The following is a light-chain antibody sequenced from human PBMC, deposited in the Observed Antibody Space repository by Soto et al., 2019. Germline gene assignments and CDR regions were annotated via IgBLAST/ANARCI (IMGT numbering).Light chain of an antibody. CDR3: SSYAGSSNV. Sequence: QSVLTHPPSASGSPGQSVTISCTGSKSDVGGYNYVSWYQQHPGKAPKLMIYEVNKRPSGVPDRFSGSKSGNTASLTVSGLQAEDEADYYCSSYAGSSNVFGTGTKVTV. CDR1: KSDVGGYNY. J-gene: IGLJ1*01. V-gene: IGLV2-8*01. CDR2: EVN.